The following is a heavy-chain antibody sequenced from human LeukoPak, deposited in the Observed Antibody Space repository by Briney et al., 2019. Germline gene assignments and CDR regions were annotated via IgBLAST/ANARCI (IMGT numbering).Heavy chain of an antibody. CDR1: GFPLISYG. CDR2: IRFDGSNK. V-gene: IGHV3-30*02. D-gene: IGHD6-13*01. J-gene: IGHJ4*02. CDR3: AKEIPAAGLDY. Sequence: PGGSLGLSCAGSGFPLISYGMHWVRQAPGKGREGVAFIRFDGSNKYYADSVKGRLTISRDNSKNTLYLQMNSLRAEDTAVFYCAKEIPAAGLDYWGQGTLVTVSS.